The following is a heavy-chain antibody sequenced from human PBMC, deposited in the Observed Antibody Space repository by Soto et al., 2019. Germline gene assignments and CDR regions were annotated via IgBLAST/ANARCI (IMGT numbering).Heavy chain of an antibody. J-gene: IGHJ5*02. CDR2: TYSGGST. V-gene: IGHV3-53*01. CDR1: GFTVSSNY. Sequence: PGGSLRLSCAVSGFTVSSNYMSWVRQPPGKGPEWVSDTYSGGSTYYADSVKGRFTISRDNSKNTLYLQMNSLRAEDTAVYYCARERDGHNPNWFDLWGQGTLVTVSS. CDR3: ARERDGHNPNWFDL. D-gene: IGHD2-8*01.